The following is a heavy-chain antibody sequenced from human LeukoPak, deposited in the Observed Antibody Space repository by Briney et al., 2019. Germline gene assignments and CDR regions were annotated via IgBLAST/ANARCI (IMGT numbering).Heavy chain of an antibody. Sequence: PGGSLRLSCAASGFTFSSYGMHWVRQAPGKGLEWVAVISYDGSNKCYADSVKGRFTISRDNSKNTLYLQMNSLRAEDTAVYYCARFRSRQLDYWGQGTLVTVSS. V-gene: IGHV3-30*03. CDR3: ARFRSRQLDY. J-gene: IGHJ4*02. CDR2: ISYDGSNK. CDR1: GFTFSSYG.